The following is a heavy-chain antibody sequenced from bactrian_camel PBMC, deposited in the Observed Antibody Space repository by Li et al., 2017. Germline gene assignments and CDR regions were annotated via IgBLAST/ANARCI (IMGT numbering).Heavy chain of an antibody. D-gene: IGHD4*01. J-gene: IGHJ7*01. CDR2: IYTDGGST. V-gene: IGHV3S31*01. Sequence: VQLVESGGGRVQPGGSLRLSCVNSGFTLSRITMRWVRQAPGQKREEVAAIYTDGGSTYYADSVKGRFTISQDYARNTVYLQMNSLKLEDTAMYYCATKEGIHWVGKFLFLSYAMDYWGKGTQVTVS. CDR1: GFTLSRIT.